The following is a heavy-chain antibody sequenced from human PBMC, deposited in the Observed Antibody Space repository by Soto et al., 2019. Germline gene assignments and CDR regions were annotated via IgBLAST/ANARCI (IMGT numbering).Heavy chain of an antibody. D-gene: IGHD6-19*01. Sequence: QVQLVQSGAEVKKPGASVKVSCKASGYTFTSYDINWVRQATGQGLEWMGWMNPNSANTGYAQKFQGRVTMTSNTSISTAYMELSSLRSEDTAVYYCARERSSGWYVDYWGQGTLVTVSA. V-gene: IGHV1-8*01. J-gene: IGHJ4*02. CDR1: GYTFTSYD. CDR2: MNPNSANT. CDR3: ARERSSGWYVDY.